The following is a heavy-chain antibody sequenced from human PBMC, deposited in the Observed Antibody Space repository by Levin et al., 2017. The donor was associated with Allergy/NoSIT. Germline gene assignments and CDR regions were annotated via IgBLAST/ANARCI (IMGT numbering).Heavy chain of an antibody. Sequence: SETLSLTCIVSGDSLTSGNYYWSWIRQTPGKGLEWIGYVYYTGTTYYHPSLKSRVTMSLDTSKNQFSLNLTSVPAADTAVYYCARDTGTYGATDAWGPGTLVTVSS. D-gene: IGHD1-1*01. CDR1: GDSLTSGNYY. J-gene: IGHJ4*02. V-gene: IGHV4-61*01. CDR2: VYYTGTT. CDR3: ARDTGTYGATDA.